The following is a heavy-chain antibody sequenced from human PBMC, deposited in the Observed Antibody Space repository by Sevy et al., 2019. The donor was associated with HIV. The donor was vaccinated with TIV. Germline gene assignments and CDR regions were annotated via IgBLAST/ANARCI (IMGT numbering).Heavy chain of an antibody. CDR1: GFTVSSNY. V-gene: IGHV3-53*01. J-gene: IGHJ4*02. CDR2: IYSGGST. Sequence: GESLKISCAASGFTVSSNYMSWVRQAPGKGLEWVSVIYSGGSTYYADSVKGRFTISRDNSKNTLYLQMNSLRAEDTAVYYCARVGSWFFFDYWGQGTLVTVSS. D-gene: IGHD6-13*01. CDR3: ARVGSWFFFDY.